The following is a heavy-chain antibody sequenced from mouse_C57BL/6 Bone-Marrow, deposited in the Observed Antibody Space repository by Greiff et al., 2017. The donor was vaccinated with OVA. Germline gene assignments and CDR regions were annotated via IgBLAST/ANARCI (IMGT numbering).Heavy chain of an antibody. CDR1: GFTFSSYA. CDR3: ARDRGVFAY. J-gene: IGHJ3*01. D-gene: IGHD3-1*01. CDR2: ISDGGSYT. V-gene: IGHV5-4*01. Sequence: EVNLVESGGGLVKPGGSLKLSCAASGFTFSSYAMSWVRQTPEKRLEWVATISDGGSYTYYPDNVKGRFTISRDNAKNNLYLQMSHRKSEDTAMYYCARDRGVFAYWGQGTLVTVSA.